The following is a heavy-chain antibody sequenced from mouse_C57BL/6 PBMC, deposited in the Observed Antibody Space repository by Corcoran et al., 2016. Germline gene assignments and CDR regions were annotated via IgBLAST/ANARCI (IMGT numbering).Heavy chain of an antibody. Sequence: QIQLVQSGPELKKPGETVKISCKASGYTFTTYGMSWVKQAPGKGLKWMGWINTYSGVPTYANDFKGRFAFSLETSASTAYLQINNLKNEDTATYFCASRSWFAYWGQGTLVTVSA. CDR2: INTYSGVP. CDR1: GYTFTTYG. V-gene: IGHV9-3*01. J-gene: IGHJ3*01. CDR3: ASRSWFAY.